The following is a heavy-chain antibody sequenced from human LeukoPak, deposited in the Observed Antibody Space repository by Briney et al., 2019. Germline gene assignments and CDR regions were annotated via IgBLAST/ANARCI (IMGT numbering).Heavy chain of an antibody. Sequence: SETLSLTCTVSGGSISSYYWSWIRQPPGKGLEWIGYIYYSGSTNYNPSLKSRVTIPVDTSKNQFSLKLSSVTAADTAVYYCATGRGYSSSWYWFDPWGQGTLVTVSS. CDR1: GGSISSYY. J-gene: IGHJ5*02. CDR2: IYYSGST. V-gene: IGHV4-59*01. CDR3: ATGRGYSSSWYWFDP. D-gene: IGHD6-13*01.